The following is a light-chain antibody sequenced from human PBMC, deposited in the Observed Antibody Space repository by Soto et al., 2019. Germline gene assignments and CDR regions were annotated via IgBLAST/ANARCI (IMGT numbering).Light chain of an antibody. Sequence: VMTTQSPVALSVSPGERATLSCRASQSVSSSLAWYQQKPGQAPRLLIYGASTRATGIPSRFSGRGSGTYFTLTISTLQPEDTATYYCQQSSSNPRTFGQGTKVDIK. CDR3: QQSSSNPRT. V-gene: IGKV3-15*01. J-gene: IGKJ1*01. CDR2: GAS. CDR1: QSVSSS.